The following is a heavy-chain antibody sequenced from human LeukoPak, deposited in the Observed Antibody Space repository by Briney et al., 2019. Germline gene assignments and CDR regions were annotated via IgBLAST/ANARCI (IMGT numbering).Heavy chain of an antibody. J-gene: IGHJ3*02. CDR1: GITFSNYV. D-gene: IGHD2-2*01. CDR3: ARGDIVVVPAAI. V-gene: IGHV1-69*13. CDR2: ISPLFGTT. Sequence: EASVKVSCKASGITFSNYVISWVRQAPGQGLEWMGGISPLFGTTNYAQKFQGRVTITADESTKTAYMELSSLRSEDTAVYFCARGDIVVVPAAIWGQGTMVTVSS.